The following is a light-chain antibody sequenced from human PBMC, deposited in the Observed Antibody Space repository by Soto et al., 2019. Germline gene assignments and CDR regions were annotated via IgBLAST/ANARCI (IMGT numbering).Light chain of an antibody. CDR2: GAS. J-gene: IGKJ3*01. CDR1: QSVSRNY. V-gene: IGKV3-20*01. CDR3: HHYGDSPIYT. Sequence: EIVLTQSPGTLSLSPGATATLSCRASQSVSRNYLAWFQQKPGQAPRLLIHGASSRAAGTPDRFSGSGSGTHFTLPISILEPEEFAVYDCHHYGDSPIYTFGHGTKVDFK.